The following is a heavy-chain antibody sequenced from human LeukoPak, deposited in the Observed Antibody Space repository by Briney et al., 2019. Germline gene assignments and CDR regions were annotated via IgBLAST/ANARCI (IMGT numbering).Heavy chain of an antibody. Sequence: PGGSLRLSCRVSGFTFGDYAMSWFRQAPGKGLEWVGFIRSKAYGGTTEYAASVKGRFTISRDDSKSIAYLQMNSLKTEDTAVYYCTSAHIWFGELSYYFDYWGQGTLVTVSS. CDR3: TSAHIWFGELSYYFDY. CDR1: GFTFGDYA. CDR2: IRSKAYGGTT. D-gene: IGHD3-10*01. J-gene: IGHJ4*02. V-gene: IGHV3-49*03.